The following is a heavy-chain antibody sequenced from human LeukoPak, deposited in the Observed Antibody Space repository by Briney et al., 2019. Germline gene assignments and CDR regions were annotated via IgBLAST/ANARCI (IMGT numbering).Heavy chain of an antibody. J-gene: IGHJ3*02. CDR3: AREGPNVLLWFGERPDDAFDI. CDR1: GGTFSSYA. Sequence: ASVKVSCKASGGTFSSYAISWVRQAPGQGLEWMGGIIPIFGTANYAQKFQGRVTITTDESTSTAYMELSSLRSEDTAVYYCAREGPNVLLWFGERPDDAFDIWGQGTMVTVSS. D-gene: IGHD3-10*01. CDR2: IIPIFGTA. V-gene: IGHV1-69*05.